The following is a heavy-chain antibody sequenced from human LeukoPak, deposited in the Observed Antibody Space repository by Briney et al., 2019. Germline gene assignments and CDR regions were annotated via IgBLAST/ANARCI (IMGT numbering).Heavy chain of an antibody. CDR2: IHSSGST. CDR3: ARRDISSGWSFDY. Sequence: SETLSLTCTVSGGSIGNYHWSWSPQPAGKGLEWIGQIHSSGSTNYNPPLKSRVSMSIDTTEDQVSLTIRSVTAADTAFYYCARRDISSGWSFDYWGQGTLVTVSS. J-gene: IGHJ4*02. D-gene: IGHD6-19*01. V-gene: IGHV4-4*07. CDR1: GGSIGNYH.